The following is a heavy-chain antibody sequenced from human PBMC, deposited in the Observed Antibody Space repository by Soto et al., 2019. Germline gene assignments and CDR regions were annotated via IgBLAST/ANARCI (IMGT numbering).Heavy chain of an antibody. CDR1: GGSISSGDYY. V-gene: IGHV4-30-4*01. J-gene: IGHJ4*02. Sequence: QVQLQESGPGLVKPSQTLSLTCTVSGGSISSGDYYWSWVRQPPGKGLEWIGYIYYSGSTYYNPSLKSRVTISVDTSKNQFSLKLSSVTAADTAVYYCARDRNYYDSSLDYWGQGTLVTVSS. CDR2: IYYSGST. CDR3: ARDRNYYDSSLDY. D-gene: IGHD3-22*01.